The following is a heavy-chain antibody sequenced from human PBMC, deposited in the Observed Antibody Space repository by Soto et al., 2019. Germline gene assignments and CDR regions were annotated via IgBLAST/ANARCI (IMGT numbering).Heavy chain of an antibody. Sequence: GASVKVSCKALGYTFSGYAIHWVRQAPGQRLEWMGWISTGNGNTKYSQKFQGRVTITRDTSASTAYMELTGLTSEDTAVYYCARATQWLVTFEYWGQGTLVTVSS. D-gene: IGHD6-19*01. J-gene: IGHJ4*02. CDR2: ISTGNGNT. V-gene: IGHV1-3*04. CDR1: GYTFSGYA. CDR3: ARATQWLVTFEY.